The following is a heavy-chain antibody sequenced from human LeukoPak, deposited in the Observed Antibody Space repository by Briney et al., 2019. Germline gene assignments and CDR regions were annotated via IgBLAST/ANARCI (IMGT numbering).Heavy chain of an antibody. D-gene: IGHD3-22*01. V-gene: IGHV4-4*07. CDR1: GGSISSYY. CDR3: ARDAYYYDSSGSTRYFQH. Sequence: SETLSLTCTASGGSISSYYWSWIRQPAGKGLEWIGRIYTSGSTNYNPSLKSRVTMSVDTSKNQFSLKLSSVTAADTAVYYCARDAYYYDSSGSTRYFQHWGQGTLVTVSS. CDR2: IYTSGST. J-gene: IGHJ1*01.